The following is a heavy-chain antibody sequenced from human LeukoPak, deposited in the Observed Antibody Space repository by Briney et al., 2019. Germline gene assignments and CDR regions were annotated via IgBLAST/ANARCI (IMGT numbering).Heavy chain of an antibody. D-gene: IGHD1-14*01. Sequence: GASVKVSCKTSGYTFTNYGMHWVRQAPGQRLEWMGWINGGNGNAKYSQNFQGRVTIIRDTSASTAYMELSSLRSEDTAVYYCARGEDQGNQDYWGQGTLVTVSS. V-gene: IGHV1-3*01. J-gene: IGHJ4*02. CDR1: GYTFTNYG. CDR2: INGGNGNA. CDR3: ARGEDQGNQDY.